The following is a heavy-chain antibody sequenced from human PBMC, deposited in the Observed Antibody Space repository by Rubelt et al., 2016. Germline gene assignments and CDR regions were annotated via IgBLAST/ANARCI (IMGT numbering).Heavy chain of an antibody. J-gene: IGHJ4*02. CDR3: ARVDLYSGSSGYRSFDY. D-gene: IGHD6-6*01. Sequence: YYADSVKGRFTISRDNAKNSLYLQMNSLRAEDTAVYYCARVDLYSGSSGYRSFDYWGQGTLVSVSS. V-gene: IGHV3-21*01.